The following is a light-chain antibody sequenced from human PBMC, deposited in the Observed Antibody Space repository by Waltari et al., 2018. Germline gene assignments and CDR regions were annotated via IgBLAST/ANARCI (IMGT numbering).Light chain of an antibody. CDR1: QSVSSN. CDR2: GAS. Sequence: EIVMTQFPATLSVSPGERATLPCRASQSVSSNLAWYQQKPGQAPRLLIYGASTRATCIPARFSGSGSGTEFTLTITSLQSEDFAVYYCHQYNNWPPWTFGQGTKVEIK. J-gene: IGKJ1*01. CDR3: HQYNNWPPWT. V-gene: IGKV3-15*01.